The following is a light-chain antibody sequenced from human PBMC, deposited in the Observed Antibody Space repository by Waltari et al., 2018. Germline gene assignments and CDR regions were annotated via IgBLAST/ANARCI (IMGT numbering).Light chain of an antibody. J-gene: IGKJ4*01. Sequence: DIVMTQSPDSLAVSLGERATINCKSSQSVLSTSNRKTYIAWYQQKPGKAPKLLIYAASSLRSGVPSRISGSGSGTEFTLTITSLQPEDFATYYCQQSSSIPLTFGGGTKVEIK. CDR3: QQSSSIPLT. V-gene: IGKV1-39*01. CDR1: QSVLSTSNRKTY. CDR2: AAS.